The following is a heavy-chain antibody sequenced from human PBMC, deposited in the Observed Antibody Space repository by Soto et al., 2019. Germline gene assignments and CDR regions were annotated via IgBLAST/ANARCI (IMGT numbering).Heavy chain of an antibody. D-gene: IGHD3-9*01. CDR2: FDPEDGET. Sequence: QVQLVQSGAEVKKPGASVKVSCKVSGYTLTELSMHWVRQAPGKGLEWMGGFDPEDGETIYAQKFQGRVTMTEDTSTDTAYMELSSLRSVDTAVYYCATAFKTRYFGWLWGDDAFDIWGQGTMVTVSS. J-gene: IGHJ3*02. V-gene: IGHV1-24*01. CDR1: GYTLTELS. CDR3: ATAFKTRYFGWLWGDDAFDI.